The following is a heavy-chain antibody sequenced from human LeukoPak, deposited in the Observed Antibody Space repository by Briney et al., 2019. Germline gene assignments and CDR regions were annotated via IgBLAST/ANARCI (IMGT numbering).Heavy chain of an antibody. CDR1: GFIFSRYG. CDR3: AKVGVEVAGSRGDIEC. Sequence: QPGGSLRLSCAASGFIFSRYGMTWVRQAPGKGLEWVAAISGSGAGTYYADSVKGRFTISRDNFKNTLYLQMSSLRAEDTAIYYCAKVGVEVAGSRGDIECWGQGTLVTVSS. J-gene: IGHJ4*02. D-gene: IGHD6-19*01. V-gene: IGHV3-23*01. CDR2: ISGSGAGT.